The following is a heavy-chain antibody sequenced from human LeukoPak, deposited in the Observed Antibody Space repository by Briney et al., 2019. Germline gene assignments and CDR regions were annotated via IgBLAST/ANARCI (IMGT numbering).Heavy chain of an antibody. CDR1: GGSIRSSYYY. V-gene: IGHV4-39*07. Sequence: SETLSLTCTVSGGSIRSSYYYWGWIRQPPGKGLEWIGSIYDSGSTYYNPSLKSRVTISVDTSKNQFSLRLSSVTAADTAVYYCARSGPGDYYYYYGMDVWGQGTTVTVSS. CDR2: IYDSGST. CDR3: ARSGPGDYYYYYGMDV. J-gene: IGHJ6*02. D-gene: IGHD1-14*01.